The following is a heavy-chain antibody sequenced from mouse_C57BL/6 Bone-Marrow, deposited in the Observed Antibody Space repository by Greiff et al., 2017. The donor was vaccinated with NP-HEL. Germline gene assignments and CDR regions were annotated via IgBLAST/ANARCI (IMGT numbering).Heavy chain of an antibody. CDR2: IHPNSGST. J-gene: IGHJ3*01. V-gene: IGHV1-64*01. D-gene: IGHD2-1*01. CDR1: GYTFTSYW. CDR3: ARDYGNYAWFAY. Sequence: QVQLQQPGAELVKPGASVKLSCKASGYTFTSYWMHWVKQRPGQGLEWIGMIHPNSGSTNYNEKFKSKATLTVDKSSSTAYMQLSSLTSEDSAVYYCARDYGNYAWFAYWGKGTLVTVSA.